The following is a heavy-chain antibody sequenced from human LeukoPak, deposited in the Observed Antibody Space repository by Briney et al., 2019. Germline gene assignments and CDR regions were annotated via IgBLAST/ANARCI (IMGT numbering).Heavy chain of an antibody. J-gene: IGHJ4*02. CDR2: ISYDGSNK. D-gene: IGHD3-10*01. CDR1: GFTFSSYA. CDR3: ARDRYYYGSKSRLDY. V-gene: IGHV3-30*04. Sequence: GGSLRLSCAASGFTFSSYAMHWVRQAPGKGLEWVAVISYDGSNKYYADSVKGRFTISRDNSKNTLYLQMNSLRAEDTAVYYCARDRYYYGSKSRLDYWGQGTLVTVSS.